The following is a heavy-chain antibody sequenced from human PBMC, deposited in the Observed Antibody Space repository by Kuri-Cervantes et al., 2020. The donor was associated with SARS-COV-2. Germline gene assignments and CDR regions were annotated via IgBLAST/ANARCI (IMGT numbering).Heavy chain of an antibody. CDR2: IYYSGST. CDR1: GGSISSSSYY. D-gene: IGHD1-26*01. V-gene: IGHV4-39*01. CDR3: ARRWWELPGAYWYFDL. J-gene: IGHJ2*01. Sequence: SETLSLTCTVSGGSISSSSYYWGWIRQPPGKGLEWIGSIYYSGSTYYNPSLKSRVTISVDTSKNQFSLKLSSVTAADTAVYYCARRWWELPGAYWYFDLWGRGTLVTVSS.